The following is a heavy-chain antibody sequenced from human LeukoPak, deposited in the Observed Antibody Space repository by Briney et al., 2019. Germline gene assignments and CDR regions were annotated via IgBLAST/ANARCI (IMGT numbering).Heavy chain of an antibody. D-gene: IGHD6-13*01. CDR2: TYYRSKWYN. CDR3: ARGSSSSWPNYYYYYMDV. V-gene: IGHV6-1*01. J-gene: IGHJ6*03. CDR1: GDSVSSSSAA. Sequence: SQTLSLTCAISGDSVSSSSAAWNWIRQSPSRGLEWLGRTYYRSKWYNDYAVSVKSRITINPDTSKNQFSLQLNSVTPEDTAVYYCARGSSSSWPNYYYYYMDVWGKGTTVTVSS.